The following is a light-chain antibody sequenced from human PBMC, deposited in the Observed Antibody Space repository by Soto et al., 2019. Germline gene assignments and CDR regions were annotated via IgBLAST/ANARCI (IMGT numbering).Light chain of an antibody. CDR2: GAS. Sequence: EMVLTQSPATLSLSPGERATLSCRASQSIRSPFLAWYQQKPGQAPRLFIHGASSRATGIPDRFSGSGSGTDFPLTISRLEPEDFAVYYCGSDEWTFGQGTKVE. J-gene: IGKJ1*01. CDR3: GSDEWT. CDR1: QSIRSPF. V-gene: IGKV3-20*01.